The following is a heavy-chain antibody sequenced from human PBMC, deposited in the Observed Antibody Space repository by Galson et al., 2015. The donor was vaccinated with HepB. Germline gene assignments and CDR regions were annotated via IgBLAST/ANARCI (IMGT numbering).Heavy chain of an antibody. Sequence: TLSLTCSVSAGSISSGSYFWNWIRQPAGKGLEWIGRIYTSGKTNYNPSLESRVTISIDFSQNEFSLKLNSVTTADTAVYYCARMTVSIRRSQLDPPYIFDSWGQGTLVAVSS. CDR3: ARMTVSIRRSQLDPPYIFDS. D-gene: IGHD1-1*01. CDR1: AGSISSGSYF. J-gene: IGHJ4*02. CDR2: IYTSGKT. V-gene: IGHV4-61*02.